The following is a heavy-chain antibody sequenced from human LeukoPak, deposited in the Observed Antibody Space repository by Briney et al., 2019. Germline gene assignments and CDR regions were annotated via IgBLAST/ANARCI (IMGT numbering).Heavy chain of an antibody. D-gene: IGHD3-9*01. CDR3: ARAREDYDILTGRYYYYGMDV. CDR2: IGTAGDT. V-gene: IGHV3-13*01. J-gene: IGHJ6*02. Sequence: GGSLRLSCAASGFTFSSYDMHWVRQATGKGLEWVSAIGTAGDTYYPGSVKGRFTISRENAKHSLYLQMNSLRAGDTAVYYCARAREDYDILTGRYYYYGMDVWGQGTTVTVSS. CDR1: GFTFSSYD.